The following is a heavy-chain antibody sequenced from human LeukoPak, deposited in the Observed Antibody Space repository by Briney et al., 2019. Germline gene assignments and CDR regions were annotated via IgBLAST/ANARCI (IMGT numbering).Heavy chain of an antibody. Sequence: GRSLRLSCAASGFAFSSYAMHWVRQAPGKGLEWVAVISYDGSNKYYADSVKGRFTISRDNSKNTLYLQMNSLRAEDTAVYCCASIDYSNYVPFDYWGQGTLVTVSS. CDR2: ISYDGSNK. J-gene: IGHJ4*02. V-gene: IGHV3-30-3*01. D-gene: IGHD4-11*01. CDR1: GFAFSSYA. CDR3: ASIDYSNYVPFDY.